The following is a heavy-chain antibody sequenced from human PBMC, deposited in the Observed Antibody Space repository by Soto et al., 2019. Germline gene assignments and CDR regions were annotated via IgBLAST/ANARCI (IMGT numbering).Heavy chain of an antibody. J-gene: IGHJ5*02. Sequence: SETLSLTCTVSGGSISSNNWWSWVRQSPGKGLEWIGEIYHTGSTNYNPSLKSRVIISVDESKNQVSLWLSSVTAADTALFYCAREGRAAAGRYNWFDPWGPGTLVTVSS. D-gene: IGHD6-13*01. CDR2: IYHTGST. CDR3: AREGRAAAGRYNWFDP. CDR1: GGSISSNNW. V-gene: IGHV4-4*02.